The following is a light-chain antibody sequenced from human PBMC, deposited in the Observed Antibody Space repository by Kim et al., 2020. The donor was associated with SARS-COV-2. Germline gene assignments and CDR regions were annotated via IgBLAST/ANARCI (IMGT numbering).Light chain of an antibody. J-gene: IGKJ1*01. V-gene: IGKV1-8*01. CDR3: QQYYSYPPT. Sequence: ASTGARVTITCRASQGISSYLAWHQQKPGKAPKLLIYAASTLQSGVPSRFSGSGSGTDFTLTISCLQSEDFATYYCQQYYSYPPTFGQGTKVDIK. CDR1: QGISSY. CDR2: AAS.